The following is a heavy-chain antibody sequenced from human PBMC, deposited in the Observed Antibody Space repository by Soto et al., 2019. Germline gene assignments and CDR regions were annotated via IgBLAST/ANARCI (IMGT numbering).Heavy chain of an antibody. CDR3: AREYCTNGVCYDYYYYGMDV. CDR2: ISYDGSNK. CDR1: GFTFSSYA. J-gene: IGHJ6*02. D-gene: IGHD2-8*01. Sequence: PGGSLRLSCAASGFTFSSYAMHWVRQAPGKGLEWVAVISYDGSNKYYADSVKGRFTISRDNSKNTLYLQMNSLRAEDTAVYYCAREYCTNGVCYDYYYYGMDVWGQGTTVTVSS. V-gene: IGHV3-30-3*01.